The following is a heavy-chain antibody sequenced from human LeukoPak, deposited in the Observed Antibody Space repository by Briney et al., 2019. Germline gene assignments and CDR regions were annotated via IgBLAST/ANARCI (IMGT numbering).Heavy chain of an antibody. J-gene: IGHJ5*02. V-gene: IGHV1-2*02. Sequence: ASVDVSSKASGYTFTGYYMHWVRQAPGQGLEWMGWINPNSGGTSYAQKFQGRVTMTRDTSISTVYMELSRLRSDDTAVYYCARLKSTISSGWFDPWGQGTLVTVSS. CDR1: GYTFTGYY. D-gene: IGHD6-6*01. CDR3: ARLKSTISSGWFDP. CDR2: INPNSGGT.